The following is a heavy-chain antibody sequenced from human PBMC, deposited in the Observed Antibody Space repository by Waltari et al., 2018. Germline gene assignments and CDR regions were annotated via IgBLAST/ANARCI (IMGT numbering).Heavy chain of an antibody. CDR3: ARGYRYDSSKRFYLDY. CDR2: FSPLSGSQ. J-gene: IGHJ4*02. D-gene: IGHD3-16*02. CDR1: GLSIRGYT. V-gene: IGHV1-69*12. Sequence: VQLAQSGAEVKSPGSSVTISCKASGLSIRGYTSSWGLQAPGQGPEWMGGFSPLSGSQIYTQKVQGRLTITADGSTRTTVMELTNLRYEDTAVYFCARGYRYDSSKRFYLDYWGQGTPVIVSS.